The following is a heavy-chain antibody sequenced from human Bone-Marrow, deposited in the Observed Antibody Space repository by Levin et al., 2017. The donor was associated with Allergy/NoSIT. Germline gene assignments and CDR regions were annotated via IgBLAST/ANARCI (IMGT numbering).Heavy chain of an antibody. CDR2: VYSGGNT. D-gene: IGHD2-2*01. J-gene: IGHJ4*02. Sequence: GESLKISCAASGFTVSSHYMTWVRQAPGKGLEWVSSVYSGGNTYYADSVKGRFTISRDKSKNTLYLQMNSLRVEDTAVYYCARHPASMALGDYWGQGTLVTVSS. V-gene: IGHV3-53*01. CDR3: ARHPASMALGDY. CDR1: GFTVSSHY.